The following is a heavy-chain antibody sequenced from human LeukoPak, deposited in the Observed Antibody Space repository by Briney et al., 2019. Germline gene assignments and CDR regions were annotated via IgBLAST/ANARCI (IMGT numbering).Heavy chain of an antibody. D-gene: IGHD5-24*01. CDR3: ARPRWLQFGPHDS. V-gene: IGHV3-7*01. Sequence: PGGSLRLSCVASGFTLGTFWMTWVRQAPGKGLEWVANIKQDESEKYYVDSVKGRFTISRDNVKNTLYLQMNSLRGEDTAVYYCARPRWLQFGPHDSWGQGTLVTVSS. CDR2: IKQDESEK. CDR1: GFTLGTFW. J-gene: IGHJ4*02.